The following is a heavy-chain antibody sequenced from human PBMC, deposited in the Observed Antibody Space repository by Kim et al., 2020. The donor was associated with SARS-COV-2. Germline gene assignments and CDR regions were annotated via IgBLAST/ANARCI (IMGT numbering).Heavy chain of an antibody. CDR3: ARVIAAAGIGAFDI. D-gene: IGHD6-13*01. V-gene: IGHV6-1*01. Sequence: AVSGKSRTTINPDTSKNQFSLQLNSVTPEDTAVYYCARVIAAAGIGAFDIWGQGTMVTVSS. J-gene: IGHJ3*02.